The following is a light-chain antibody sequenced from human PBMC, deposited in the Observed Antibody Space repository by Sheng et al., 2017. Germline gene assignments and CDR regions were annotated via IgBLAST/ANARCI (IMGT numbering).Light chain of an antibody. J-gene: IGLJ2*01. CDR3: QSADSSGTLVV. Sequence: SYELTQPPSLSVSPGQTARITCSGDALPKQYAYWYQQKPGQAPVLVIYKDSERPSGIPERFSGSSSGTTVTLTISGVQAEDEADYYCQSADSSGTLVVFGGGTKLTVL. CDR2: KDS. V-gene: IGLV3-25*03. CDR1: ALPKQY.